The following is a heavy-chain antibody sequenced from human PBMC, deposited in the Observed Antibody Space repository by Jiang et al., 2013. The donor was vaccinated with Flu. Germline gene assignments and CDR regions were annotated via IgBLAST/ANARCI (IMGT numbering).Heavy chain of an antibody. V-gene: IGHV5-51*03. CDR1: GYIFTDYW. J-gene: IGHJ4*02. CDR3: ARIVAAYYYFDY. D-gene: IGHD6-13*01. CDR2: IYPGDSDT. Sequence: GAEVKKPGESLKISCKGSGYIFTDYWIGWVRQMPGKGLEWMAIIYPGDSDTRYSPSFQGQVTISADKSISTAYLQWSSLKASDTAVYYCARIVAAYYYFDYWGQGTLVTVSS.